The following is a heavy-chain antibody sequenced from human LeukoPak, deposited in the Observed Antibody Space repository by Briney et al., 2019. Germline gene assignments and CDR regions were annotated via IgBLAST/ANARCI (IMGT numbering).Heavy chain of an antibody. CDR3: ARDGSSWSFDY. Sequence: GGSLRLSCAASGFTFSSYDMHWVRQAPGKGLEWVAVISYDGSNKYYADSVKGRFTISRDSSKNTLYLQMNSLRAEDTAVYYCARDGSSWSFDYWGQGTLVTVSS. CDR2: ISYDGSNK. V-gene: IGHV3-30*01. CDR1: GFTFSSYD. J-gene: IGHJ4*02. D-gene: IGHD6-13*01.